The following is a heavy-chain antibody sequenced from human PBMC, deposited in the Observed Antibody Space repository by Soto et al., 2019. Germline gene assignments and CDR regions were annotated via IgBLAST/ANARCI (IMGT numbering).Heavy chain of an antibody. Sequence: ASVKVSCKVSGSRFSNYVISWVRQAPGHGLEWLGRIIPIFNSTKYAQSFQGRVTITADKSTSTASLELSSLRSDDTAVYYCAREGRGEKAGYNGLVSLGYWGQGTLVTVSS. CDR2: IIPIFNST. CDR3: AREGRGEKAGYNGLVSLGY. V-gene: IGHV1-69*06. D-gene: IGHD2-2*02. J-gene: IGHJ4*02. CDR1: GSRFSNYV.